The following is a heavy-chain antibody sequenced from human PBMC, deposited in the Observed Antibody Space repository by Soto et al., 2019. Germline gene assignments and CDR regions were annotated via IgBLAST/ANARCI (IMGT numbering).Heavy chain of an antibody. Sequence: QVQLVQSGAEVKKPGSSVKVSCKASGDTYTTNSLNWVRQAPGQGLEWMGGIIPVVGTTKYAQKYQDRVTITGDKSTITAYMELSSLRSDDTAVYYCATGLLYATTYFDYWGQGTPVTVSS. J-gene: IGHJ4*02. CDR1: GDTYTTNS. CDR2: IIPVVGTT. V-gene: IGHV1-69*06. CDR3: ATGLLYATTYFDY. D-gene: IGHD2-8*01.